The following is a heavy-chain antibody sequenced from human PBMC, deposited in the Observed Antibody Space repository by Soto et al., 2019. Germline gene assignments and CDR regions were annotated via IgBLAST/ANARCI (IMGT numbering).Heavy chain of an antibody. J-gene: IGHJ3*02. CDR2: IYYSGTT. CDR1: GGSISNYY. Sequence: SETLSLTCTVSGGSISNYYWTWIRHPPGKGLQWIGYIYYSGTTNYNPSLKSRVTISVDTSKNQFSLKLSSVTAADTAVYYCARDPYTAISAFDIWGQGTMVTVSS. V-gene: IGHV4-59*01. CDR3: ARDPYTAISAFDI. D-gene: IGHD5-18*01.